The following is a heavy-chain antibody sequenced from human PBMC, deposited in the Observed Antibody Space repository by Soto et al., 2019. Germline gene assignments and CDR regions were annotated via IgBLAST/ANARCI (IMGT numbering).Heavy chain of an antibody. Sequence: QVQLVQSGAEVKRPGASGKVSCKASGYTFTTYAMHWVRQAPAQSLEWMGWINAGNGNTKYSQKFQGRVTITSDTSASTAYMELISLTSEDTAVYYCARDPKVYCSGGSCYSSWFDPWGQGTLVTVSS. J-gene: IGHJ5*02. V-gene: IGHV1-3*01. CDR2: INAGNGNT. CDR3: ARDPKVYCSGGSCYSSWFDP. CDR1: GYTFTTYA. D-gene: IGHD2-15*01.